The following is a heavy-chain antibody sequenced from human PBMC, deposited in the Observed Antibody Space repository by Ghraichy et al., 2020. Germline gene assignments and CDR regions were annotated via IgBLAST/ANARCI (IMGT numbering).Heavy chain of an antibody. CDR2: IYPGDSAT. CDR3: ARFVAPRRNRAGFDP. J-gene: IGHJ5*02. V-gene: IGHV5-51*01. CDR1: GYSFTSYW. D-gene: IGHD6-6*01. Sequence: GESLNISCKGSGYSFTSYWIGWVRQMPGKGLEWMAIIYPGDSATRYSPSFQGQVTISADKSISTTYLQGSSLKASDTAMYYCARFVAPRRNRAGFDPWRQGTLVTVSS.